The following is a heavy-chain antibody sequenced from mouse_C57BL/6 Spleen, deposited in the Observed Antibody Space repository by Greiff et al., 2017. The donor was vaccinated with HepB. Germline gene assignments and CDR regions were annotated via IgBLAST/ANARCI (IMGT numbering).Heavy chain of an antibody. V-gene: IGHV1-54*01. CDR2: INPGSGGT. D-gene: IGHD2-5*01. J-gene: IGHJ4*01. CDR1: GYAFTNYL. Sequence: QVQLKQSGAELVRPGTSVKVSCKASGYAFTNYLIEWVKQRPGQGLEWIGVINPGSGGTNYNEKFKGKATLTADKSSSTAYMQLSSLTSEDSAVYFCARGGYSNYEDYYAMDYWGQGTSVTVSS. CDR3: ARGGYSNYEDYYAMDY.